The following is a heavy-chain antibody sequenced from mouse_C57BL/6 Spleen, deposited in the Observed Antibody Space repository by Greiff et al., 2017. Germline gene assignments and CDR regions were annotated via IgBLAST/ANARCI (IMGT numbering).Heavy chain of an antibody. V-gene: IGHV1-82*01. CDR2: IYPGDGDT. Sequence: QVQLQQSGPELVKPGASVKISCKASGYAFSSSWMNWVKQRPGKGLEWIGRIYPGDGDTNYNGKFKGKATLTADKSSSTAYMQLSSLTSEDSAVYFCARESRDYWGQGTTLTVSS. CDR1: GYAFSSSW. CDR3: ARESRDY. J-gene: IGHJ2*01.